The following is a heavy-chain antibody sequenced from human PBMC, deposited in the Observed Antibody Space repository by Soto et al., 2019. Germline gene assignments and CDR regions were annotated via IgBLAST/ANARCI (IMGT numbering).Heavy chain of an antibody. J-gene: IGHJ4*02. D-gene: IGHD1-20*01. CDR3: ATVHNTSRSFDY. V-gene: IGHV3-23*01. Sequence: GGSLRLSCAASGFTFNIYAMTWVRQAPGKGLEWVSTTGATGRTTYYSDSVKGRFTVSRDNSKNTLDLKMSNLRAEDTAVYYCATVHNTSRSFDYWGQGTLVTASS. CDR1: GFTFNIYA. CDR2: TGATGRTT.